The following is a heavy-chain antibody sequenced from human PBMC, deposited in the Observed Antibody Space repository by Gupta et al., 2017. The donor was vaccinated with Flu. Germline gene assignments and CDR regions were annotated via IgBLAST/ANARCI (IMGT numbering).Heavy chain of an antibody. D-gene: IGHD3-10*01. CDR3: ARGSMVRGVLFSGRGKPFDY. J-gene: IGHJ4*02. Sequence: LEWMGRINPNSGGTNYAQKFQGRVTMTRDTSISTAYMELSRLRSDDTAVYYCARGSMVRGVLFSGRGKPFDYWGQGTLVTVSS. CDR2: INPNSGGT. V-gene: IGHV1-2*06.